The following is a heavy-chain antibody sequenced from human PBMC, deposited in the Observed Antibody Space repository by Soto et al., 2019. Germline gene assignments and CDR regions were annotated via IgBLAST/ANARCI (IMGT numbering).Heavy chain of an antibody. CDR1: GASIRSGGYY. V-gene: IGHV4-31*03. CDR2: SYYSGST. CDR3: ARGARDWFDP. Sequence: SETLSLSYTVSGASIRSGGYYWSWIRQHPKKVLEWIGYSYYSGSTYYNPSLKSRVSISVDTSKNQVSLKLSSVTAADTSVYYCARGARDWFDPWGQGTLVTVS. J-gene: IGHJ5*02.